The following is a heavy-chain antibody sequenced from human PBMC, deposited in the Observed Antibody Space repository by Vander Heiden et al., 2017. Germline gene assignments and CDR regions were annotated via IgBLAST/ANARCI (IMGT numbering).Heavy chain of an antibody. CDR3: ATQLSIAARPGDY. D-gene: IGHD6-6*01. CDR1: GFTLSSYE. CDR2: ISSSGSTI. V-gene: IGHV3-48*03. Sequence: EVQLVESGGGLVQPGGSLRLSCAASGFTLSSYEMNWVRQAPGKGLEWVSYISSSGSTIYYADSVKGRFTISRDNAKNSLYLQMNSLRAEDTAVYYCATQLSIAARPGDYWGQGTLVTVSS. J-gene: IGHJ4*02.